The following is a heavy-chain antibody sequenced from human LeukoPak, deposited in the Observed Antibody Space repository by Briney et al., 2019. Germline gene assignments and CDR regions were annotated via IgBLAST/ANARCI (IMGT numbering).Heavy chain of an antibody. CDR3: ARSRLGPAAMILDY. J-gene: IGHJ4*02. Sequence: ASVKASCKASEYTFTSYAMHWVSQAPGQRLEWMGWINAGNGNTKYSQEFQGRVTITRDTSASTAYMELSSVRSEDMAVYYCARSRLGPAAMILDYWGQGTLVTVSS. CDR1: EYTFTSYA. V-gene: IGHV1-3*03. D-gene: IGHD2-2*01. CDR2: INAGNGNT.